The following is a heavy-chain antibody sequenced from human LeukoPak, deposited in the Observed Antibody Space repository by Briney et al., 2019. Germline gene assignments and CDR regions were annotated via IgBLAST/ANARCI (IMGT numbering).Heavy chain of an antibody. D-gene: IGHD2-15*01. V-gene: IGHV1-46*01. Sequence: ASVKVSCKASGYIFTSYYMHWVRQAPGQGLEWMGIINPSGGSTSYAQKFQGRVTMTRDTSTSTVYMELSSLRSEDTAVYYCARAAGIVVVVAALGPWGQGTLVTVSS. CDR2: INPSGGST. CDR3: ARAAGIVVVVAALGP. CDR1: GYIFTSYY. J-gene: IGHJ5*02.